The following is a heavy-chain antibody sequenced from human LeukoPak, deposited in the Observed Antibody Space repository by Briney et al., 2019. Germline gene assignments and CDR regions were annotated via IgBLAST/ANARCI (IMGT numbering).Heavy chain of an antibody. D-gene: IGHD5-18*01. CDR2: IKQDGSEK. CDR3: ARDGLGYSYVGY. J-gene: IGHJ4*02. Sequence: GGSLRLSCAASGFTFSSYWVSWVRQAPGKGLEWVANIKQDGSEKYYVDSVKGRFTISRDNAKNSLYLQMNSLRAEDTAVYYCARDGLGYSYVGYWGQGNLVTVSS. V-gene: IGHV3-7*01. CDR1: GFTFSSYW.